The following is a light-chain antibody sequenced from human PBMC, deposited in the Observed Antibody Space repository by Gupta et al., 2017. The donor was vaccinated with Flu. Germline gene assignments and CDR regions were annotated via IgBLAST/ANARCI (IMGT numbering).Light chain of an antibody. V-gene: IGLV2-14*01. CDR3: CSYTSSSTYV. J-gene: IGLJ1*01. CDR2: EIT. Sequence: QSALTQPASVSGSPGQSVTISCTGTSSDVGAYNYVSLHQQHPGKAPKLILYEITNRPPGVSDRCSGSKSGDTASLTISGLQAEDEADYYCCSYTSSSTYVFGTGTRVTVL. CDR1: SSDVGAYNY.